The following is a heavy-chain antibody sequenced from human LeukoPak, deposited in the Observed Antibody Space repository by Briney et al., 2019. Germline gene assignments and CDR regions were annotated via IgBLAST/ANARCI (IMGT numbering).Heavy chain of an antibody. D-gene: IGHD3-10*01. V-gene: IGHV1-46*01. CDR2: INPSGGST. CDR3: ARRTWFGDHVGDFDY. Sequence: GASVKVSCKASGYNFTSYYMHWVRQAPGQGLEWMGIINPSGGSTSYAQKFQGRVTMTRDTSTSTVCMELSSLRSEDTAVYYCARRTWFGDHVGDFDYWGQGTLVTVSS. J-gene: IGHJ4*02. CDR1: GYNFTSYY.